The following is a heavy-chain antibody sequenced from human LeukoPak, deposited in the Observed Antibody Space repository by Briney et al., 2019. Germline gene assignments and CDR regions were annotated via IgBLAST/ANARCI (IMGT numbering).Heavy chain of an antibody. CDR2: IRYDGSNK. J-gene: IGHJ4*02. Sequence: GGSLRLSCAASGFTFSSYGVHWVRQAPGKGLEWVAFIRYDGSNKYYADSVKGRFTISRDNSKNTLYLQMNSLRAEDTAMYYCANQDCRTVPTPRWGQGTLVTVSS. V-gene: IGHV3-30*02. D-gene: IGHD4-23*01. CDR1: GFTFSSYG. CDR3: ANQDCRTVPTPR.